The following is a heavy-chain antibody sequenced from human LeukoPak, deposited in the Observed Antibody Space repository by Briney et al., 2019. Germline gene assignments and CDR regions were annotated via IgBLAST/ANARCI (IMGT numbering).Heavy chain of an antibody. CDR2: IKQDGSEK. V-gene: IGHV3-7*01. J-gene: IGHJ6*03. CDR3: AREVTSIVVVPAAIRSIKKDYYYYYMDV. D-gene: IGHD2-2*02. Sequence: GGSLRLSCAASGFTFSSYWMSWVRQAPGKGLEWVANIKQDGSEKYYVDSVKGRFTISRDNAKNSLYLQMNSLRAEDTAVYNCAREVTSIVVVPAAIRSIKKDYYYYYMDVWGKGTTVTVSS. CDR1: GFTFSSYW.